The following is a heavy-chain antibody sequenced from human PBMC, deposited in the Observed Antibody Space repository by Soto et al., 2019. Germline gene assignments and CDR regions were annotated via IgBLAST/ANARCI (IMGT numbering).Heavy chain of an antibody. V-gene: IGHV3-33*01. J-gene: IGHJ4*02. Sequence: QVQLVESGGGVVQPGRSLRLSCAASGFTFSSYGMHWVRQAPGKGLEWVAVIWYDGSNKYYADSVKGRFTISRDNSKNTLYLHMKSLRAEDTAVYYCARAYCSGGSCKYPFDYWGQGTLVTVSS. CDR2: IWYDGSNK. D-gene: IGHD2-15*01. CDR3: ARAYCSGGSCKYPFDY. CDR1: GFTFSSYG.